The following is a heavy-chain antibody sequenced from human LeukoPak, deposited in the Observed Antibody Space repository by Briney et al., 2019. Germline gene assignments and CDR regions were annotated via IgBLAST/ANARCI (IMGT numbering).Heavy chain of an antibody. Sequence: SETLSLTCAVYGGSFSGYYWSWIRQPPGKGLEWIGEINHSGSTNYNPSLKSRVTISVDTSKNQFSLKLSSVTAADTAVYYCASLYYDFWSGYYGFDPWGQGTLVTVSS. D-gene: IGHD3-3*01. V-gene: IGHV4-34*01. CDR2: INHSGST. J-gene: IGHJ5*02. CDR1: GGSFSGYY. CDR3: ASLYYDFWSGYYGFDP.